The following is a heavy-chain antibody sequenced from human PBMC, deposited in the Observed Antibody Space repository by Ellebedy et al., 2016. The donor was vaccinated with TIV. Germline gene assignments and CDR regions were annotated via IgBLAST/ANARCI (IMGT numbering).Heavy chain of an antibody. Sequence: SETLSLXCAVSGDSISDYFWSWIRQPAGKPMEWIGRLYPSGSTIYNPSLKSRVTMSVDRSKNLFSLQLQSVTAADTARYFCTKDVSPSTGSYYYYMAVWGKGIMVTVSS. V-gene: IGHV4-4*07. CDR2: LYPSGST. D-gene: IGHD2-8*02. CDR3: TKDVSPSTGSYYYYMAV. CDR1: GDSISDYF. J-gene: IGHJ6*03.